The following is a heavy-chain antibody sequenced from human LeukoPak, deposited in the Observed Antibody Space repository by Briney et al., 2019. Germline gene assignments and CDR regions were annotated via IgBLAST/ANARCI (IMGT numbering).Heavy chain of an antibody. CDR3: AKDISPGIAVAGTPYYFDY. Sequence: GGSLRLSCAASGLTFDDYAMHWVRQAPGKGLEWVSGISWNSGSIGYADSVKGRFTISRDNAKNSLYLQMNSLRAEDTALYYCAKDISPGIAVAGTPYYFDYWGQGTLVTVSS. CDR2: ISWNSGSI. D-gene: IGHD6-19*01. J-gene: IGHJ4*02. V-gene: IGHV3-9*01. CDR1: GLTFDDYA.